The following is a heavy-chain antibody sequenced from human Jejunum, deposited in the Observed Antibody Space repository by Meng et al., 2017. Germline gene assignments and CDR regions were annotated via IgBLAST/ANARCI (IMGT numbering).Heavy chain of an antibody. CDR3: VPESKGSAWFY. J-gene: IGHJ4*02. V-gene: IGHV3-7*01. D-gene: IGHD6-19*01. CDR1: GFIFSNYW. CDR2: INLGGSQQ. Sequence: GESLKISCAASGFIFSNYWMNWVRQAPGKGLEWVAKINLGGSQQYYVDTVKGRFTISRDNAKNSLYLQMNSLRAEDTAVYYCVPESKGSAWFYWGQGTLVTVSS.